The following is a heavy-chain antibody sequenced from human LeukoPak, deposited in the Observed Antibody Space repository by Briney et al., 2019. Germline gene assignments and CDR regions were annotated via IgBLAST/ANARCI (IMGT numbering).Heavy chain of an antibody. CDR2: ISSSSSYI. J-gene: IGHJ6*03. V-gene: IGHV3-21*01. CDR1: GFTFSSYS. D-gene: IGHD6-13*01. Sequence: GGSLRLSCAASGFTFSSYSMDWVRQAPGKGLEWVSSISSSSSYIYYADSVKGRFTISRDNAKNSLYLQMNSLRAEDTAVYYCAKGSSSWTRDYYYYMDVWGKGTTVTISS. CDR3: AKGSSSWTRDYYYYMDV.